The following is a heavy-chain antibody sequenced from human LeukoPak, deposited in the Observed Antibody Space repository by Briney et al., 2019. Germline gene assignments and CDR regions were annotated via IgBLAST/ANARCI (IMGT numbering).Heavy chain of an antibody. V-gene: IGHV3-74*01. J-gene: IGHJ4*02. CDR2: INADESST. Sequence: GGSLRLSCAASGFTFSRDWMHWVRRAPGRGLVWVSRINADESSTAYADSVKGRFIISRDNAKNTLYLQMNSLRVEDTAVYYCTRGSYYFNYWGQRTLVTVSS. CDR3: TRGSYYFNY. CDR1: GFTFSRDW.